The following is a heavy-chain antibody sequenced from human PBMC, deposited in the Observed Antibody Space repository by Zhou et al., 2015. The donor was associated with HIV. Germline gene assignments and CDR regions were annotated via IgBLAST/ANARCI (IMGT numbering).Heavy chain of an antibody. J-gene: IGHJ6*02. V-gene: IGHV1-69*04. D-gene: IGHD5-18*01. CDR1: GGTFSGSD. CDR3: ARAEIQLWLGYYYYYGMDV. Sequence: LVQSGTEVRKPGSSVNVSCKASGGTFSGSDMSWVRQAPGQGLEWMGSITPMFQMETYAEKFRARLTITVDKSTSTAYMELSSLRSEDTAVYYCARAEIQLWLGYYYYYGMDVWGQGTTVTVSS. CDR2: ITPMFQME.